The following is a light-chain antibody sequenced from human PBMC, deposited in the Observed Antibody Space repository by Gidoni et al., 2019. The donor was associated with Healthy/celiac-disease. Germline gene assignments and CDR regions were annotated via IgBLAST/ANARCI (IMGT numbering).Light chain of an antibody. Sequence: VMTQHPSTLSVSPGERATLTCRASQRVSSKLAWYQQKPGKAPKLLIYGASTRATGIPSRFSGSGSGTEFTLTISSLQSEDFAVYYCQQYNSWPRTFGQGTKVEIK. CDR2: GAS. CDR3: QQYNSWPRT. J-gene: IGKJ1*01. CDR1: QRVSSK. V-gene: IGKV3-15*01.